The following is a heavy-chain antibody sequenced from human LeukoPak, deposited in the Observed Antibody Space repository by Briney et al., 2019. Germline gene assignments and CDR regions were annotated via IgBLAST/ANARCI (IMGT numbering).Heavy chain of an antibody. Sequence: GGSLRLSCAASGFTFSSYSMNWVRQVPGKGLESVSYISSSRTTIYYADSVKGRFTTSRDNAKNSLYLQMNSLRAEDTAVYYCARGEMGATGYWGQGTLVTVSS. CDR3: ARGEMGATGY. J-gene: IGHJ4*02. V-gene: IGHV3-48*01. CDR1: GFTFSSYS. CDR2: ISSSRTTI. D-gene: IGHD1-26*01.